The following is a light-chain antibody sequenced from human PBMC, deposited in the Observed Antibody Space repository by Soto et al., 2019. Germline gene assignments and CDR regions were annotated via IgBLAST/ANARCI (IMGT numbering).Light chain of an antibody. Sequence: DIVMTQSPDSLAVSLGERATINCKSSQSVLYSSNNKNYLAWYQQKPGQPPKLLIYWASTRESGVPDRFSGSGSGTDFTLTISNLQAEDVAVYYCQQYYSTLIYTFGQGTKLEIK. J-gene: IGKJ2*01. CDR3: QQYYSTLIYT. V-gene: IGKV4-1*01. CDR2: WAS. CDR1: QSVLYSSNNKNY.